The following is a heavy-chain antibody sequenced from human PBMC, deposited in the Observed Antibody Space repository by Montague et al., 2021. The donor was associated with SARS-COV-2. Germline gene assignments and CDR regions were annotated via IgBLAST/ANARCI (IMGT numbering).Heavy chain of an antibody. V-gene: IGHV2-70*11. CDR2: IDWXDDK. CDR1: GFSLSTSGMC. D-gene: IGHD3-16*02. CDR3: ARTTMITFGGVIVPFDY. Sequence: PALVKPTQTLTLTCTFSGFSLSTSGMCVSWIRQPQGKALEWLARIDWXDDKYYSTSLKTRLTISKDTSKDQVVLTMTNMDPVDTATYYCARTTMITFGGVIVPFDYWGQGTLVTVSS. J-gene: IGHJ4*02.